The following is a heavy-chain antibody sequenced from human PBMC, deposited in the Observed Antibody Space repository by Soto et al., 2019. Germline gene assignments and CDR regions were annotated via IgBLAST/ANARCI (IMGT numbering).Heavy chain of an antibody. V-gene: IGHV4-59*01. CDR3: ARARWLQFPVGP. D-gene: IGHD5-12*01. Sequence: TSETLSLTCTVSGGSISSYYWSWIRQPPGKGLEWIGYIYYSGSTNYNPSLKSRVTISVDTSKNQFSLKLSSVTAADTAVYYCARARWLQFPVGPWGQGTLVTVSS. J-gene: IGHJ5*02. CDR1: GGSISSYY. CDR2: IYYSGST.